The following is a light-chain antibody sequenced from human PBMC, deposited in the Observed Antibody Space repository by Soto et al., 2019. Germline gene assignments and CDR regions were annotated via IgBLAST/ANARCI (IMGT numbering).Light chain of an antibody. CDR3: QHDGSSLWT. Sequence: ESVLTQSPGTLSLSPGERATLSCRASQSVSSTYLAWYQQKPGQAPRLLIFGASNRATGIPDRFSGSGSGTDFTLTISRLEPEVFAVYYCQHDGSSLWTFGQGTKVDIK. V-gene: IGKV3-20*01. J-gene: IGKJ1*01. CDR2: GAS. CDR1: QSVSSTY.